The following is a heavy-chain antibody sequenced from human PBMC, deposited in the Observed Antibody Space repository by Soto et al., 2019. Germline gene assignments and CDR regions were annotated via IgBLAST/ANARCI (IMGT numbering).Heavy chain of an antibody. D-gene: IGHD6-6*01. J-gene: IGHJ4*02. CDR3: VGARGRLVGFYY. V-gene: IGHV4-34*01. Sequence: QVQLQQWGAGLLKPSETLSLTCAVNSESLSGYYWSWIRQSPGKGLEWIGEIDGRGNTNYSPSLRSRVAMSVDTSKNLFSLNLTSVSASDTDAYYCVGARGRLVGFYYWGQGTLVTVSS. CDR2: IDGRGNT. CDR1: SESLSGYY.